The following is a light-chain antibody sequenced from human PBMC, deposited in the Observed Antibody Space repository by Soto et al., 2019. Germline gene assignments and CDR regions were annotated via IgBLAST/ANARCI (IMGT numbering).Light chain of an antibody. CDR3: QQYGSSPPVYS. CDR2: GAS. CDR1: QSVSSSY. V-gene: IGKV3-20*01. Sequence: EIVLTQSPGTLSLSPGERATLSCRASQSVSSSYLAWYQQKPGQAPRLLLYGASSRATGIPDTFSGSGSGTDFTLTISRLQAEDCAVDDGQQYGSSPPVYSFGQGTKLEIE. J-gene: IGKJ2*03.